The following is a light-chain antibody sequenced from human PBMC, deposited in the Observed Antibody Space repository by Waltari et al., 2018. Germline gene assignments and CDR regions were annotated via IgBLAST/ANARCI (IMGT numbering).Light chain of an antibody. V-gene: IGKV3-20*01. CDR2: GAS. CDR3: QQYGSSLVT. CDR1: ESVSSGY. J-gene: IGKJ4*01. Sequence: EIVLTQSPGTLSLSPGERATLSCRASESVSSGYVAWYQQKPGQAPRLLIYGASSRATGIPDRFSGSGSGTDFTLTITRLEPEDFAVYFCQQYGSSLVTFGGGTEVEIK.